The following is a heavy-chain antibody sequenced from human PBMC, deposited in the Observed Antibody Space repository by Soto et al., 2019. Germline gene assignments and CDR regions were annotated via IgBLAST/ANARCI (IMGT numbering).Heavy chain of an antibody. V-gene: IGHV4-39*01. CDR2: MTYGGGTA. CDR1: GGPISTSPNY. Sequence: PSETLSLTCSVSGGPISTSPNYWGWVRQSPGTGLQWIGSMTYGGGTAYYNSSLKSRVTISVDTAKNHFSLRVTSVSAADTAVYYCVSSRAGVCYGWGQGIVVTVSS. CDR3: VSSRAGVCYG. J-gene: IGHJ4*02. D-gene: IGHD2-21*02.